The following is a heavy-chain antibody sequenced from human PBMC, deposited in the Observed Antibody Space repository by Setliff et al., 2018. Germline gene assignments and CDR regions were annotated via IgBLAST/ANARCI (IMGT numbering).Heavy chain of an antibody. V-gene: IGHV1-46*03. J-gene: IGHJ3*02. CDR1: GATFSNYG. CDR2: INPSGGLT. CDR3: ARDRFYNSWSGTSITAPHDAFDI. D-gene: IGHD3-3*01. Sequence: ASVKVSCKASGATFSNYGVSWVRQAPGQGLEWMGIINPSGGLTRYAQKFQGKVTMTRDTSTSTVYMEVSSLRSEDTAVYFCARDRFYNSWSGTSITAPHDAFDIWGQGTMVTVSS.